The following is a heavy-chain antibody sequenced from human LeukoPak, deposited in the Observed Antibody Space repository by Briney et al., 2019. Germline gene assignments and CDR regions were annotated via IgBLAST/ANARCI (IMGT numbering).Heavy chain of an antibody. D-gene: IGHD2-2*01. CDR1: GFTFSSYA. CDR2: ISGSGGST. V-gene: IGHV3-23*01. Sequence: GGSLRLSCAASGFTFSSYAMSWVRQAPGKGLEWVSVISGSGGSTYYADSVKGRFTISRDNSKNTLYLQMNSLRAEDTAVYYCAKDRVAVVPTYIYGMDVWGQGTTVTVSS. CDR3: AKDRVAVVPTYIYGMDV. J-gene: IGHJ6*02.